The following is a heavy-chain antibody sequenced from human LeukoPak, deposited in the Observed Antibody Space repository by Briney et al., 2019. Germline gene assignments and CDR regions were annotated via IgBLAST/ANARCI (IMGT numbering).Heavy chain of an antibody. J-gene: IGHJ4*02. CDR1: GGSISSGVYF. V-gene: IGHV4-30-4*01. Sequence: SQTLSLTCTVTGGSISSGVYFWSWIRQPPGKGLEWIGYTHDSGSTYYNPSLKSRVTISLDTFKNQFSLKLSSVTAADTAVFYCARVGYGDYVGFDYWGQGTLVTVSS. D-gene: IGHD4-17*01. CDR2: THDSGST. CDR3: ARVGYGDYVGFDY.